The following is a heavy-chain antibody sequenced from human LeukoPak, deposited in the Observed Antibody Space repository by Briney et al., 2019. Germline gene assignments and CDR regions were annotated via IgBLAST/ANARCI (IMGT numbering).Heavy chain of an antibody. D-gene: IGHD1-14*01. CDR2: IIPIFGTA. Sequence: GSSVKVSCKASGGTFSIYAISWVRQAPGQGLEWMGGIIPIFGTAKYAQKFQGRVTITADESTSTAYMELSSLRSEDTAVYYCARDSSDFRNLIPHWGQGTLVTVSS. V-gene: IGHV1-69*01. J-gene: IGHJ1*01. CDR1: GGTFSIYA. CDR3: ARDSSDFRNLIPH.